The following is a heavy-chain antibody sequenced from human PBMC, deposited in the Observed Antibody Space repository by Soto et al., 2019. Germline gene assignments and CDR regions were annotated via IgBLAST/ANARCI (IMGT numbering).Heavy chain of an antibody. V-gene: IGHV4-59*08. CDR2: IYYSGST. CDR1: GGSISSYY. Sequence: PSETLSLTCTVSGGSISSYYWSWIRQPPGKGLEWIGYIYYSGSTNYNPSLKSRVTISVDTSKNQFSLKLSSVTAADTAVYYCARGLHRITGIFTSGGYWGQGTLVTVSS. J-gene: IGHJ4*02. D-gene: IGHD1-20*01. CDR3: ARGLHRITGIFTSGGY.